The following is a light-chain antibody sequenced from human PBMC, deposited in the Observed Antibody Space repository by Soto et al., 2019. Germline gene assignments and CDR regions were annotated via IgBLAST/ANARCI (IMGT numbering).Light chain of an antibody. Sequence: QSVLAQPASASGSPGQSITISCTGTSTDIGAYNYVSWYQQHPGKAPKLLIYEVTNRPSGVSNRFSGSKSGNTASLTLSGLQAEDEAHYHCNPYTTLRNRVFGTGTKVTVL. J-gene: IGLJ1*01. V-gene: IGLV2-14*01. CDR2: EVT. CDR3: NPYTTLRNRV. CDR1: STDIGAYNY.